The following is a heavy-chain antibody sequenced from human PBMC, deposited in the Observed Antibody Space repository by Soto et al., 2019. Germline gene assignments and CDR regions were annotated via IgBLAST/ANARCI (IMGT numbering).Heavy chain of an antibody. CDR1: SGSSSSRNW. CDR3: VVTRRFLEWLVLFDY. CDR2: IYHSGST. V-gene: IGHV4-4*02. Sequence: PSETLSLTCAVSSGSSSSRNWWSWVRQPPGKGLEWIGEIYHSGSTNYNPSLKSRVTISEDKSKNQFSLQLSSVTAADTAVYYCVVTRRFLEWLVLFDYWGQGILVTVSS. D-gene: IGHD3-3*01. J-gene: IGHJ4*02.